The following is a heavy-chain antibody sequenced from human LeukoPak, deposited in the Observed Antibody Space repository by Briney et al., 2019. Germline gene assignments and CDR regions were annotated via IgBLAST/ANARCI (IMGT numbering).Heavy chain of an antibody. J-gene: IGHJ4*02. Sequence: SETLSLTCTVSSASITSSPYFWGWIRQSPGKGLEWIGSISYSGTTYYNPSLKSRVTISVDTSKNQFSLKLSSVTAADTAVYYCARDERMFSGSWSPFDYWGQGTLVTVSS. V-gene: IGHV4-39*07. CDR2: ISYSGTT. D-gene: IGHD6-13*01. CDR3: ARDERMFSGSWSPFDY. CDR1: SASITSSPYF.